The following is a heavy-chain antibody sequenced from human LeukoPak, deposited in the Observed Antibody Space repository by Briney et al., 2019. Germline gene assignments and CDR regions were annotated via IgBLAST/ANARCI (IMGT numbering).Heavy chain of an antibody. CDR3: AREGYYDSSVNY. CDR2: IWYDGSNK. Sequence: GGSLRLSCAASGFTFSNAWMNWVRQAPGKGLEWVAVIWYDGSNKYYADSVKGRFTISRDNSKNTLYLQMNSLRAEDTAVYYCAREGYYDSSVNYWGQGTLVTVSS. D-gene: IGHD3-22*01. V-gene: IGHV3-33*08. J-gene: IGHJ4*02. CDR1: GFTFSNAW.